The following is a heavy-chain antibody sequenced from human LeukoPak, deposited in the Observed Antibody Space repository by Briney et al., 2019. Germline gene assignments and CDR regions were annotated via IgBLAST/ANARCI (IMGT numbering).Heavy chain of an antibody. CDR3: ARFGVYDYGDY. J-gene: IGHJ4*02. D-gene: IGHD3-10*01. V-gene: IGHV3-23*01. CDR1: GFTFSIYA. Sequence: GSLRLSCAASGFTFSIYALSWVRQAPGKGLEWVSTISDSGGSTYYADSVKGRFTISRDNSKNALYLQVNSLRAEDTAVYYCARFGVYDYGDYVGQGTLVTVSS. CDR2: ISDSGGST.